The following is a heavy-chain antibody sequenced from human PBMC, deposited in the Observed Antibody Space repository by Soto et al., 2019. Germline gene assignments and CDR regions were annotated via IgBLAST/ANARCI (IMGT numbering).Heavy chain of an antibody. D-gene: IGHD6-19*01. V-gene: IGHV4-59*01. J-gene: IGHJ4*02. CDR3: GRVEYSSGWIDY. CDR1: GGSISSYY. CDR2: IYYSGST. Sequence: PSETLSLTCTVSGGSISSYYWSWIRQPPGKGLEWIGYIYYSGSTNYNPSLKSRVTISVDTSKNQFSLKLSSVTAADTAVYYCGRVEYSSGWIDYWGQGTLVTVSS.